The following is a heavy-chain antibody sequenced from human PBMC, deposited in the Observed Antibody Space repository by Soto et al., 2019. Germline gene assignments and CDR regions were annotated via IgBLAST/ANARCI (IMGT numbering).Heavy chain of an antibody. V-gene: IGHV4-39*01. CDR1: GGSISSSSYY. CDR3: ARQETYYDGSGRIPFDP. CDR2: IYYSGST. D-gene: IGHD3-10*01. J-gene: IGHJ5*02. Sequence: QLQLQESGPGLVKPSETLSLTCTVSGGSISSSSYYWGWIRQPPGKGLEWIGSIYYSGSTYYNPSLKRRVTISVDTSKNQFALKLSSVTAADTAVYYCARQETYYDGSGRIPFDPWGQGTLVTVSS.